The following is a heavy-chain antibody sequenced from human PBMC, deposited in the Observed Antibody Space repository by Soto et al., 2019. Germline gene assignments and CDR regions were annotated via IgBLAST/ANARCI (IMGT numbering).Heavy chain of an antibody. D-gene: IGHD6-13*01. J-gene: IGHJ6*02. CDR3: ARGREQQLVRQGFYYYYYYGMDV. Sequence: ASVKVSCKASGYTFTSYGISWVRQAPGQGLEWVGWISAYNGNTNYAQKLQGRVTTTTDTSTSTAYMELRSLRSDDTAVYYCARGREQQLVRQGFYYYYYYGMDVWGQGTTVTVSS. CDR2: ISAYNGNT. CDR1: GYTFTSYG. V-gene: IGHV1-18*01.